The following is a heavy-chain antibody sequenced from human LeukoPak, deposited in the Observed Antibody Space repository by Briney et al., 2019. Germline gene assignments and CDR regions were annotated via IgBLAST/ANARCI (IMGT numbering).Heavy chain of an antibody. CDR2: ISGSGGST. CDR3: ARDRDWAFDY. V-gene: IGHV3-23*01. J-gene: IGHJ4*02. CDR1: GFTFSSYA. Sequence: GGSLRLSCVASGFTFSSYAMSWVRQAPGKGLEWVSAISGSGGSTYYADSVKGRFTISRDNSKNTLYLQMNSLRDEDTAVYYCARDRDWAFDYWGQGTLITVSS. D-gene: IGHD3-9*01.